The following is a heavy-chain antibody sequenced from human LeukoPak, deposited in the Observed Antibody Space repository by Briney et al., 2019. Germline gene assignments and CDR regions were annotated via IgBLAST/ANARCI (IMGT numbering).Heavy chain of an antibody. CDR1: GFTFSSYE. J-gene: IGHJ6*04. CDR2: ISSSSSYI. Sequence: GGSLRLSCAASGFTFSSYEMNWVRQVPGKGLEWVSYISSSSSYIYYADSVKGRFTISRDNAKNSLYLQMNSLRAEDTAVYYCARDKSLQDVWGKGTTVTVSS. V-gene: IGHV3-21*05. CDR3: ARDKSLQDV.